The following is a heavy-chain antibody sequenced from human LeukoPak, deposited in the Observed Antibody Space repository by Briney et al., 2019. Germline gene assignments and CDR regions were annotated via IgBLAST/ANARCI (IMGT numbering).Heavy chain of an antibody. Sequence: SQTLSLTCTVSGGSISSYYWSWIRQPPGKGLEWIGYIYYSGSTNYNPSLKSRVTISVDTSKNQFSLRLSSVTAADTAVYYCARVTGYVMEDYFDYWGQGTLVTVSS. V-gene: IGHV4-59*01. J-gene: IGHJ4*02. CDR1: GGSISSYY. CDR2: IYYSGST. CDR3: ARVTGYVMEDYFDY. D-gene: IGHD6-13*01.